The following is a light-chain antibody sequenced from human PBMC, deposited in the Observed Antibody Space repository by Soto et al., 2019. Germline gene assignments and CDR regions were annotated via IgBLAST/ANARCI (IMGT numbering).Light chain of an antibody. CDR1: QRVSSY. CDR2: DAS. V-gene: IGKV3-11*01. CDR3: QQRSNWPPT. J-gene: IGKJ4*01. Sequence: ETVLTQSPATLSLSPGDRATLSCRARQRVSSYLAWYQQKPGQAPRLLIYDASNRATDIPARFSGSGSGTDFSLTISSLEPEDSEVYYCQQRSNWPPTFGGGTKVEIK.